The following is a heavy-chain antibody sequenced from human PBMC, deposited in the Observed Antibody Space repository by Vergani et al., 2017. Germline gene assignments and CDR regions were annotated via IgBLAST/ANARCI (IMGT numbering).Heavy chain of an antibody. J-gene: IGHJ4*02. D-gene: IGHD3-16*01. CDR2: IKQDGSEK. Sequence: EVQLVESGGGLVQPGGSLRLSCAASGFTFSSYWMSWVRQAPGKGLEWVANIKQDGSEKYYVDSVKGRFTISRDNAKNSLYLQMNSLRAEDTAVYYCASVPKGDEVRFDYWGQGTLVTVSS. CDR3: ASVPKGDEVRFDY. V-gene: IGHV3-7*01. CDR1: GFTFSSYW.